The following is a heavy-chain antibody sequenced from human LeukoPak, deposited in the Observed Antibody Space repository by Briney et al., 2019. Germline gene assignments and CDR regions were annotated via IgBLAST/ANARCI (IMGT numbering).Heavy chain of an antibody. D-gene: IGHD6-19*01. Sequence: SVKVSCKASGFTFTSSAMQWVRQARGQRLEWIGWIVVGSGNTNYAQKFQERVTITRDMSISTAYMELSSLRSEDTAVYYCAAQPGIAVAGAHWFDPWGQGTLVTVSS. V-gene: IGHV1-58*02. CDR1: GFTFTSSA. CDR3: AAQPGIAVAGAHWFDP. CDR2: IVVGSGNT. J-gene: IGHJ5*02.